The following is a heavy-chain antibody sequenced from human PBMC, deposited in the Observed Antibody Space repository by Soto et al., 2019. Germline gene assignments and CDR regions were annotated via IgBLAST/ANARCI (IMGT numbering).Heavy chain of an antibody. Sequence: ASVKVSCKSSGYTFTGYYIHWVRQAPGQGLEWMGWINPNNGGTKYAQNFQGWVILTSDTSISTAYMEMTRLRSDDTAVYFCVRGEDGSYYYGMDVWGQGTTVTVSS. CDR2: INPNNGGT. V-gene: IGHV1-2*04. D-gene: IGHD6-25*01. CDR3: VRGEDGSYYYGMDV. CDR1: GYTFTGYY. J-gene: IGHJ6*02.